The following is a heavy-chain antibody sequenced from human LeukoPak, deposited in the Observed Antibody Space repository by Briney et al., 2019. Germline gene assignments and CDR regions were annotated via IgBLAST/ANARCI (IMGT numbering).Heavy chain of an antibody. CDR1: GGSISSSPYY. CDR2: IYYSGTT. D-gene: IGHD5-18*01. V-gene: IGHV4-39*07. CDR3: AKGAGGFSYYNWFDP. Sequence: MPSETLSLTCTVSGGSISSSPYYWGWIRQPPGKGLKWIGSIYYSGTTHYNPSLESRVTISVDMSKNQFSLKLASVTAADTAIYYCAKGAGGFSYYNWFDPWGQGTLVTVSS. J-gene: IGHJ5*02.